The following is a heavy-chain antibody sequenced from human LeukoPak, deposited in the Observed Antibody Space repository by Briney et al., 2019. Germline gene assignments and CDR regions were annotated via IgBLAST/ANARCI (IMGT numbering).Heavy chain of an antibody. CDR1: GGSVSSGSHY. J-gene: IGHJ4*02. D-gene: IGHD4-23*01. CDR2: IYYSGTT. V-gene: IGHV4-39*07. Sequence: SETLSLTCTVSGGSVSSGSHYWGWIRQPPGKGLEWIGSIYYSGTTYYNPSLKSRVTMSVGTSKNQFSLKLTSVTAADTAVYFCASLDYGGNYADYWGQGTLVTVS. CDR3: ASLDYGGNYADY.